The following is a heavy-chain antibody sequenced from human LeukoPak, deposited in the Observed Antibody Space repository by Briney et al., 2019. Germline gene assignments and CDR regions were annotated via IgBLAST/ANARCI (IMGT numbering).Heavy chain of an antibody. CDR1: GFTFSSYG. CDR3: ATSDPSYVLGGEDY. D-gene: IGHD3-16*01. CDR2: ISYDGSNK. Sequence: GRSLRLSCAASGFTFSSYGMHWVRQAPGKGLEWVAVISYDGSNKYYADSVKGRFTISRDNSKNTLYLQMNGLRAEDTAVYYCATSDPSYVLGGEDYWGQGTLVTVSS. J-gene: IGHJ4*02. V-gene: IGHV3-30*03.